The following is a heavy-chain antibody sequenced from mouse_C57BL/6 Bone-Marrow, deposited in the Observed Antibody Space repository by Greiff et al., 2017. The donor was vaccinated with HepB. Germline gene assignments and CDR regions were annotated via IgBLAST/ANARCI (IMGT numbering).Heavy chain of an antibody. V-gene: IGHV2-9-1*01. CDR3: ARKGGYDYDVAMDY. CDR2: IWTGGGT. D-gene: IGHD2-4*01. CDR1: GFSLTSYA. Sequence: VQLQQSGPGLVAPSQSLSITCTVSGFSLTSYAISWVRQPPGKGLEWLGVIWTGGGTNYNSALKSRLSISKDNSKSQVFLKMNSLQTDDTARYYCARKGGYDYDVAMDYWGQGTSVTVSS. J-gene: IGHJ4*01.